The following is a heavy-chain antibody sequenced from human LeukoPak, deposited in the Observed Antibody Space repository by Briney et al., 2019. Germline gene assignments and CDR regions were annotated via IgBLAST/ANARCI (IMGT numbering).Heavy chain of an antibody. CDR1: GFTFSNYG. CDR2: IRSDGSNK. D-gene: IGHD4-17*01. J-gene: IGHJ4*02. V-gene: IGHV3-30*02. Sequence: GGSLRLSCAASGFTFSNYGLHWVRQAPGKGLEWVAFIRSDGSNKYYVDSVKGRFTISRDNSKNTLYLQMNSLRPEDTAVYYCAKVGHLTSVSPRYFDYWAQGTLVTVSS. CDR3: AKVGHLTSVSPRYFDY.